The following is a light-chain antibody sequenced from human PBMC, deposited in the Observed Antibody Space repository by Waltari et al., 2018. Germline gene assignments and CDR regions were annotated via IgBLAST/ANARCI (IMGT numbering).Light chain of an antibody. J-gene: IGKJ4*02. CDR2: KAS. V-gene: IGKV1-5*03. Sequence: DIQMTQSPSTLSASVGDRVIFSCRASQSISKWLVWYQQKPGKAPKLLLYKASTLESGVTSRCSGSSSATEFTRTISSRQAEDVSTYYCQQYNSHSLVSFGGGTKVEIK. CDR3: QQYNSHSLVS. CDR1: QSISKW.